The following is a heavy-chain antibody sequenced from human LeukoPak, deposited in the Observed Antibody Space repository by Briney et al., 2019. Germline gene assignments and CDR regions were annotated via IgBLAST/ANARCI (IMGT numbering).Heavy chain of an antibody. CDR3: ANSRSSWYEDDY. Sequence: GGSLRLSCAASGFTFSSYSMNWVRQAPGKGLEWASSISSSSYIYYADSVKGRFTISRDNAKNSLYLQMNSLRAEDTAVYYCANSRSSWYEDDYWGQGTLVTVSS. D-gene: IGHD6-13*01. CDR1: GFTFSSYS. V-gene: IGHV3-21*01. CDR2: ISSSSYI. J-gene: IGHJ4*02.